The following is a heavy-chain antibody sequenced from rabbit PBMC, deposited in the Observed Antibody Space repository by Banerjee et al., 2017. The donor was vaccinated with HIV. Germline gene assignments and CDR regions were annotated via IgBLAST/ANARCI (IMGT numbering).Heavy chain of an antibody. V-gene: IGHV1S45*01. D-gene: IGHD1-1*01. CDR2: IYTGSGST. J-gene: IGHJ4*01. CDR3: ASDADSSGGYFGGYLTL. Sequence: QEQLEESGGDLVKPEGSLTLTCTASGFSFSSSCWMCWVRQAPGKGLEWIGCIYTGSGSTYYASWAKGRFTISKTSSTTVTLQMTSLTAADTATYFCASDADSSGGYFGGYLTLWGPGTLVTVS. CDR1: GFSFSSSCW.